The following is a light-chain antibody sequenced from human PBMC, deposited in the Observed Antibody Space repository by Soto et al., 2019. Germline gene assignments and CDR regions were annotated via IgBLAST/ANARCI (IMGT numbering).Light chain of an antibody. V-gene: IGKV1-9*01. CDR2: AAS. CDR1: QGISSY. J-gene: IGKJ3*01. CDR3: QQRNRYPLT. Sequence: DIQLTQSPSFLSASVGDRVTITCRASQGISSYLAWYQQKPGKAPKLLLYAASTLQSGGPSRSSGSGSGTKFTHTISSLQPEDCSTYYCQQRNRYPLTFGPGTKVDIK.